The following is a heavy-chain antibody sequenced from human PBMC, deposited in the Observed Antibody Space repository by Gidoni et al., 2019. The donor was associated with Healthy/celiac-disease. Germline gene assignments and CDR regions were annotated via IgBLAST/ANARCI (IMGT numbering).Heavy chain of an antibody. V-gene: IGHV3-33*01. CDR1: GFTSSSHG. CDR3: ARDLNFGIMITFGGVDY. D-gene: IGHD3-16*01. J-gene: IGHJ4*02. CDR2: IWYDGSNK. Sequence: QVQLVESGGAVVQPGCPLRLPCPASGFTSSSHGKHWVRQAPGKGLEWVAVIWYDGSNKYYADSVKGRFTISRDNSKNTLYLQMNSLRAEDTAVYYCARDLNFGIMITFGGVDYWGQGTLVTVSS.